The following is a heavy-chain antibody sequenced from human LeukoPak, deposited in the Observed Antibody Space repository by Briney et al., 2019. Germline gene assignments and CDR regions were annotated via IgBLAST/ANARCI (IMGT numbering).Heavy chain of an antibody. CDR3: AKDVGQQLALDY. D-gene: IGHD6-13*01. J-gene: IGHJ4*02. Sequence: SGGSLRLSCAASGFTFSSYSMNWVRQAPGKGLEWVSSISSSSSYIYYADSVKGRFTISRDNSKNTLYLQMNSLRAEDTAVYYCAKDVGQQLALDYWGQGTLVTVSS. V-gene: IGHV3-21*01. CDR1: GFTFSSYS. CDR2: ISSSSSYI.